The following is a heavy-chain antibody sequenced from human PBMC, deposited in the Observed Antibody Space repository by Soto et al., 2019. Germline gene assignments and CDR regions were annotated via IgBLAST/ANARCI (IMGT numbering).Heavy chain of an antibody. CDR2: IDDSAKV. D-gene: IGHD3-16*01. CDR1: GGSLGGSPYH. V-gene: IGHV4-39*07. J-gene: IGHJ6*02. Sequence: SETLSLTCAVSGGSLGGSPYHLRWIRQPPGKGLEWIGSIDDSAKVYYNPSLKSRVTISVDTSKNQFSLKLSSVTAADTAVYYCARAPRDKTFFCGLDVWAQGTTVPVSS. CDR3: ARAPRDKTFFCGLDV.